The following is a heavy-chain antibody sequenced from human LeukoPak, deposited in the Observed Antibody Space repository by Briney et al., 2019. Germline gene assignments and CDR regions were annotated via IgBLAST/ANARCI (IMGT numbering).Heavy chain of an antibody. Sequence: GGSLRLSCAASGFTFSSYSMNWVRQAPGKGLEWVSYISSSSSTIYYADSVKGRFTISRDNAKNSLYLQMNSLRAEDTAVYYCARDRPDYGDHRYYYYYMDVWGKGTTVTVSS. J-gene: IGHJ6*03. CDR3: ARDRPDYGDHRYYYYYMDV. CDR2: ISSSSSTI. CDR1: GFTFSSYS. V-gene: IGHV3-48*01. D-gene: IGHD4-17*01.